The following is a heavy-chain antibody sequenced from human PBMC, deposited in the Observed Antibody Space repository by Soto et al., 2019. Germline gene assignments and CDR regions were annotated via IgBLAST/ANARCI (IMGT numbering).Heavy chain of an antibody. J-gene: IGHJ5*02. CDR1: GFTFSSFA. CDR2: ISHDGRIE. D-gene: IGHD3-3*01. V-gene: IGHV3-30-3*01. CDR3: ARDGLPDDFRSGGYWFDP. Sequence: QVHLVESGGGVVQPGRSLRLSCAASGFTFSSFALHWVRQDPGEGLEWVALISHDGRIENYADSVKGRVIISRDNSKNTVYMQMDSLRLEDTGVYYCARDGLPDDFRSGGYWFDPWGQGTQVTVSS.